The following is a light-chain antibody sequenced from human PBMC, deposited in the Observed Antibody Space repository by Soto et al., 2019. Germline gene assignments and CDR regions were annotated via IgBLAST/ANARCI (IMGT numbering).Light chain of an antibody. V-gene: IGLV2-18*02. CDR1: SSDVGGYNR. CDR2: EVS. Sequence: QSALTQPPSVSGSHGQSVTISCTGTSSDVGGYNRVSWYQQPPGTAPKLMIYEVSNRPSGVPDRFSGSKSGNTASLTISGLQAEDEADYYCGSYTDSSTYVFGTGTKVTVL. J-gene: IGLJ1*01. CDR3: GSYTDSSTYV.